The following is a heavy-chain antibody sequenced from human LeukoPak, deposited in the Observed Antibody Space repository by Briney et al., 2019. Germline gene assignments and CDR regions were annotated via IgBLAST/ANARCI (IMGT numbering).Heavy chain of an antibody. J-gene: IGHJ4*02. Sequence: PGGSLRLSCAASGFTVSSNYMSWVRQAPGKGLEWVSAISGSGGSTYYADSVKGRFTISRDNSKNTLYLQMNSLRAEDTAVYYCARLGTIAAAGTVDYWGQGTLVTVSS. CDR1: GFTVSSNY. CDR2: ISGSGGST. V-gene: IGHV3-23*01. D-gene: IGHD6-13*01. CDR3: ARLGTIAAAGTVDY.